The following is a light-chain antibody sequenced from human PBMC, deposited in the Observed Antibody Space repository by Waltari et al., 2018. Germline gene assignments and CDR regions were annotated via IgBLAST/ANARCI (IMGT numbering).Light chain of an antibody. CDR2: DAS. J-gene: IGKJ1*01. V-gene: IGKV3-20*01. CDR1: QSVSSNY. CDR3: QRYGRSRPT. Sequence: EIVLTQSPGTLSLSPGERATLSCRASQSVSSNYLAWYQQKPGQAPRLLISDASSRATGLPDRISGSGSGTDFTLTISRLEPEDFAVYYCQRYGRSRPTFGQGTKVEMK.